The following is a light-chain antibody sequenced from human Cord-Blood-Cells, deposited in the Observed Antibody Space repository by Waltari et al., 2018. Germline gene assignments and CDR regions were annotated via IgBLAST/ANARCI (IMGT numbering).Light chain of an antibody. CDR2: DAS. Sequence: EIVLPQPPATLSLSPGERATLSCRASQSVSSSLAWSQQKPGQAPRLLIYDASNRATGIPARFSGSGSGTDFTLTISSLEPEDFAVYYCQQRSNWPPSFGQGTKLEIK. CDR3: QQRSNWPPS. CDR1: QSVSSS. V-gene: IGKV3-11*01. J-gene: IGKJ2*03.